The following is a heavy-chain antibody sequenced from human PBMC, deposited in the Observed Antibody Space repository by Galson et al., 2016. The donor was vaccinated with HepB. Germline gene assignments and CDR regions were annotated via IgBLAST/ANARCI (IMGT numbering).Heavy chain of an antibody. Sequence: SLRLSCAGSGFIFSRYGMTWVRQAPGKGLEDVSSISMSGGSRDYAESVKGRFTISRDNSRSTLFLQMNSLRAEDTGVYYCVRGSTAPDVWGKGTTVTVSS. CDR2: ISMSGGSR. CDR3: VRGSTAPDV. CDR1: GFIFSRYG. J-gene: IGHJ6*04. V-gene: IGHV3-23*01. D-gene: IGHD3-16*01.